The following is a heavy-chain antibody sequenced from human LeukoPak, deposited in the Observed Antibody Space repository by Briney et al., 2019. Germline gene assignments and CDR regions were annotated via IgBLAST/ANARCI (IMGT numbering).Heavy chain of an antibody. V-gene: IGHV4-59*08. Sequence: SDTLSLTCTVSGGSINNYYWSWIRQPPGKGLEWIGYIYYSGSTNYNPSLKSRVTISVDTSKNQFSLKLSSVTAADTAVYYCARQVDGSPWVDYWGQGTLVTVSS. CDR1: GGSINNYY. CDR3: ARQVDGSPWVDY. CDR2: IYYSGST. D-gene: IGHD1-26*01. J-gene: IGHJ4*02.